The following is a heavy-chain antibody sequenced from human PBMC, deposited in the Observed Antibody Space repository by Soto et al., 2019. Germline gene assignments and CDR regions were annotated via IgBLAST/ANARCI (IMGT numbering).Heavy chain of an antibody. Sequence: GGSLRLSCAASGFTFSSYWMHWVRQAPGRGLVWVSRINSDGSSTSYADSVKGRFTISRDNAKNTLYLQMNSLRAEDTAVYYCARDGWDYYGSGSGYYYYYYGMDVWGQGTTVTVSS. D-gene: IGHD3-10*01. CDR1: GFTFSSYW. V-gene: IGHV3-74*01. CDR3: ARDGWDYYGSGSGYYYYYYGMDV. CDR2: INSDGSST. J-gene: IGHJ6*02.